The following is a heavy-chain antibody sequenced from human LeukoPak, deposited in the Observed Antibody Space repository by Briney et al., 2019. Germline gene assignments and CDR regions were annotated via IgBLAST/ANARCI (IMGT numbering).Heavy chain of an antibody. D-gene: IGHD7-27*01. J-gene: IGHJ3*02. V-gene: IGHV3-48*04. Sequence: GGSLRLSCAASGFTFSTSSMNWVRQAPGKGLEWVPYITKSSSSIYYADSAKGRCTISRDNAENSLYMQMNSLRVAETAVYYCATGDRGVFAILGQGTMVIVSS. CDR3: ATGDRGVFAI. CDR2: ITKSSSSI. CDR1: GFTFSTSS.